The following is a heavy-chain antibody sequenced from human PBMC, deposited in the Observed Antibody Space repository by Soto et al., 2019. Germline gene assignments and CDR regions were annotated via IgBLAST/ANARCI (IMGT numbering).Heavy chain of an antibody. CDR2: IIPIFSTA. V-gene: IGHV1-69*06. CDR3: ARDHISTWRSAMDV. CDR1: GGTFNSHA. J-gene: IGHJ6*02. Sequence: QVQLVQSGAEVKKPGSSVKVSCKASGGTFNSHAISWVRQAPGQGLECMGGIIPIFSTANYAQKFQGRVTITADKSTSTAYMELSRLRAEDTAVYSCARDHISTWRSAMDVWGQGTTVTVSS. D-gene: IGHD6-13*01.